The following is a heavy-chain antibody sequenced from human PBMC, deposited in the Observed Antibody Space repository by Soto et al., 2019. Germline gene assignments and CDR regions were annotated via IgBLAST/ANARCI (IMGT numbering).Heavy chain of an antibody. CDR1: GGSISSGDYY. J-gene: IGHJ4*02. CDR2: IYYSGST. V-gene: IGHV4-39*07. D-gene: IGHD6-13*01. Sequence: PSETLSLTCTVSGGSISSGDYYWGWIRQPPGKGLEWIGSIYYSGSTYYNPSLKSRVTISVDTSKNQFSLKLSSVTAADTAVYYCARAAMGGSSWPFDYWGQGTLVTVSS. CDR3: ARAAMGGSSWPFDY.